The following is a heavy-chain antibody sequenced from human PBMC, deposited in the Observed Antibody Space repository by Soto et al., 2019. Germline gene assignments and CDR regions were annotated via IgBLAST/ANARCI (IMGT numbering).Heavy chain of an antibody. J-gene: IGHJ4*02. CDR1: GFTFSRYA. V-gene: IGHV3-23*01. CDR2: ISGSGGST. CDR3: AKSGYSSGYFDY. Sequence: EVQLLESGGGLVQPGGSLRLSCAASGFTFSRYAMSWVRQAPGKGLEWVSAISGSGGSTYYADSVKGRFTISRDNSKNTLYLQMNSLRAEDTAVYYCAKSGYSSGYFDYWGQGTLVTVSS. D-gene: IGHD6-19*01.